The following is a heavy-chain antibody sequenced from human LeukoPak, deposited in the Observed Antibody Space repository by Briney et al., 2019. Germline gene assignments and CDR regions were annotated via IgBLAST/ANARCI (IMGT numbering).Heavy chain of an antibody. V-gene: IGHV3-7*01. CDR2: IKQDGSEK. D-gene: IGHD3-10*02. J-gene: IGHJ6*04. CDR1: GFNFSISSYS. Sequence: GGSLRLSCAASGFNFSISSYSMNWVRQAPGKGLEWVANIKQDGSEKYYVDSVKGRFTISRDNAKNSLYLQMNSLRAEDTAVYYCAELGITMIGGVWGKGTTVTISS. CDR3: AELGITMIGGV.